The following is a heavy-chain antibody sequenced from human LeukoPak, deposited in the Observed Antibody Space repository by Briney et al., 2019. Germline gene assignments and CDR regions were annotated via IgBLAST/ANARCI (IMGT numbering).Heavy chain of an antibody. V-gene: IGHV1-2*02. D-gene: IGHD4-17*01. CDR3: ARKGEHYGDYDY. CDR1: GYTFTGYF. J-gene: IGHJ4*02. CDR2: ILPNTGGT. Sequence: GASVKVSCKASGYTFTGYFLHWVRQAPGQGLEWMGWILPNTGGTHYAQKFQGRVTVTRDTSISTAYMEVSRLTSGDTAVYYCARKGEHYGDYDYWGQGTLVTVSS.